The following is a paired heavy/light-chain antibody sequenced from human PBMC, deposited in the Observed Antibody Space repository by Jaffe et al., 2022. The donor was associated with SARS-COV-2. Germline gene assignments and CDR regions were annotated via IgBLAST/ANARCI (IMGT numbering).Heavy chain of an antibody. Sequence: EVQLVESGGGLVKPGGSLRLSCAASGFTFNNAWMSWVRQAPGKGLEWVGRIRSKTDGGTTDYAAPVKGRFTISRDDSENTLYLQMNSLKTEDTAVYYCTTDLGGNSPFDYWGQGTLVTVSS. J-gene: IGHJ4*02. CDR3: TTDLGGNSPFDY. CDR2: IRSKTDGGTT. CDR1: GFTFNNAW. D-gene: IGHD2-21*02. V-gene: IGHV3-15*01.
Light chain of an antibody. Sequence: SYELTQPPSVSVSPGQTARITCSGDALPKQYAYWYQQKSGQAPVLVIYKDSERPSGIPERFSGSTSGTTVTLTISGVQAEDEADYYCQSADTGATWVFGGGTKLTVI. CDR2: KDS. J-gene: IGLJ3*02. V-gene: IGLV3-25*03. CDR1: ALPKQY. CDR3: QSADTGATWV.